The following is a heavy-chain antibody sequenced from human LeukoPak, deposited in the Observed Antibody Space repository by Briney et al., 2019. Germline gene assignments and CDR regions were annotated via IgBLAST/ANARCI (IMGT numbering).Heavy chain of an antibody. CDR3: ARDSYSGSYSYFDY. CDR1: GFTFDDYG. D-gene: IGHD1-26*01. CDR2: INWNGGST. V-gene: IGHV3-20*04. Sequence: GGSLRLSCAASGFTFDDYGMSWVRQAPGKGLEWVSGINWNGGSTGYADSVKGRFTISRDNAKNSLYLQMNSLRAEDTALYYCARDSYSGSYSYFDYWGQGTLVTVSS. J-gene: IGHJ4*02.